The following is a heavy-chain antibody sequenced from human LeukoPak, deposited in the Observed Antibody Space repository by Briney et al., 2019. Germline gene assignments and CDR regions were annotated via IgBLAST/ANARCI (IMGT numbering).Heavy chain of an antibody. CDR1: GYTFTTNH. D-gene: IGHD7-27*01. Sequence: ASVKVSCKASGYTFTTNHMHWVRQAPGQGLEWMGIIHPSRVNPTYAQNFQGRVTTTSDTSTSTVYMELTTLRSEDTAVYYCARDQRRSWGTDYWGQGTLVTVSS. CDR2: IHPSRVNP. J-gene: IGHJ4*02. CDR3: ARDQRRSWGTDY. V-gene: IGHV1-46*01.